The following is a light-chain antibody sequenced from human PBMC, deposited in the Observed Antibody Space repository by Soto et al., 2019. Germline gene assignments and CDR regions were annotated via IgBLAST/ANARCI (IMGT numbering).Light chain of an antibody. V-gene: IGLV2-14*01. CDR1: SSDVGVFNY. J-gene: IGLJ3*02. CDR2: EVS. Sequence: QSALTQPASVSGSPGQSITISCTGTSSDVGVFNYVSWYQQHPGKAPKLMIYEVSNRPSGVSIRFSGSTSGNTASLTISGLQAEDEADYYCSSYTSSSLGVFGGGTKLTVL. CDR3: SSYTSSSLGV.